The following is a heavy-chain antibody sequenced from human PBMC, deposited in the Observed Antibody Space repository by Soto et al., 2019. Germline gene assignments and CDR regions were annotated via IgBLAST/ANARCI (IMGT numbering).Heavy chain of an antibody. CDR2: ISSGSSYI. Sequence: GGSLRLSSASSGFPFSTYTMNWVRQAPGKGLEWVSSISSGSSYIYYADSVKGRFTISRDNAKNSLYLQMNSLRAEDTAVYYCVRDDYDSSGYYYIAYWGQGTRVTVSS. J-gene: IGHJ4*02. D-gene: IGHD3-22*01. V-gene: IGHV3-21*01. CDR3: VRDDYDSSGYYYIAY. CDR1: GFPFSTYT.